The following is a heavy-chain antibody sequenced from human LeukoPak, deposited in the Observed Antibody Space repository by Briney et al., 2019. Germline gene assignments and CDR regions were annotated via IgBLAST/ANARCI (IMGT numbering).Heavy chain of an antibody. CDR3: ASPSSGQSFDI. V-gene: IGHV3-53*01. CDR1: GFTVSGNY. Sequence: PGGSLKLSCEVSGFTVSGNYMRWVRQAPGKGLDLVPIIYSGGNTYYADSVKGRLTISRDNSKNTLYLQMNSLRAEDTAVYYCASPSSGQSFDIWGHGTMVTVSS. J-gene: IGHJ3*02. CDR2: IYSGGNT. D-gene: IGHD6-19*01.